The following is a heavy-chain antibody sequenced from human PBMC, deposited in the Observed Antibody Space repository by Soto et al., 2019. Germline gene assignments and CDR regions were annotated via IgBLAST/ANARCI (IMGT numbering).Heavy chain of an antibody. V-gene: IGHV1-3*01. CDR1: GYTFTHNA. J-gene: IGHJ3*02. CDR3: ARDSWITMNAFDN. CDR2: INVGIGET. D-gene: IGHD3-22*01. Sequence: QVQLVQSGAEVKKTGASVKVSCKASGYTFTHNAMHWVRQAPGQMPEWVGWINVGIGETKYSQKLQGRVSITSDTSASTVYMELSSLRSEDTAVYYCARDSWITMNAFDNWGQGTLVTVSS.